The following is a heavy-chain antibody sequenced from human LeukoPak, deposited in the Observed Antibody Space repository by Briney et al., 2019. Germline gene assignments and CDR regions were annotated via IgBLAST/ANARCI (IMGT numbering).Heavy chain of an antibody. CDR3: ARDGGNLRFLEWLLDY. CDR2: INPNSGGT. V-gene: IGHV1-2*02. Sequence: GASVKVSCKASVYTFTGYYMHWVRQAPGQGLEWMGWINPNSGGTNYAQKFQGRVTMTRDTSISTAYMELSRLRSDDTAVYYCARDGGNLRFLEWLLDYWGQGTLVTVSS. J-gene: IGHJ4*02. D-gene: IGHD3-3*01. CDR1: VYTFTGYY.